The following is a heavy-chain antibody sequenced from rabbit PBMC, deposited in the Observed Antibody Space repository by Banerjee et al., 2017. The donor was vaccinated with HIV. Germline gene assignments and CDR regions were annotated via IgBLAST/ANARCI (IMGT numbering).Heavy chain of an antibody. V-gene: IGHV1S45*01. D-gene: IGHD1-1*01. CDR2: IYNGDGST. Sequence: EESGGGLVQPEGSLTLTCTASAFSFSSSYWIYWVRQAPGKGLEWIGSIYNGDGSTYYASWAKGRFTISKTSSTTVTLQMTSLTAADTATYFCARGDSGGGNWGNLWGQGTLVTVS. CDR3: ARGDSGGGNWGNL. J-gene: IGHJ3*01. CDR1: AFSFSSSYW.